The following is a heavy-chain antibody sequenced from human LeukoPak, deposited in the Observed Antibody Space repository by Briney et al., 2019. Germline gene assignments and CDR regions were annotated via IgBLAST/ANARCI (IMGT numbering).Heavy chain of an antibody. CDR1: GFIFNDYW. D-gene: IGHD3-3*01. Sequence: GGSLRLSCAASGFIFNDYWMHWVRQAPGKGLEWVANIKEDGSEIYYVDSVKGRFSISRDNAKNSLYLRMNSLRAEDTAVYYCARALSAWGQGTLVTVSS. J-gene: IGHJ4*02. CDR2: IKEDGSEI. V-gene: IGHV3-7*03. CDR3: ARALSA.